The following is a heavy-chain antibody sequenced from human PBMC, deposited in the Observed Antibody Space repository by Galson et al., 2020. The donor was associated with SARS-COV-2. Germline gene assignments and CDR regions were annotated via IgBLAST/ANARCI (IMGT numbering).Heavy chain of an antibody. CDR1: GFNFSSYW. CDR3: ATPRSPDYGDYVFDY. Sequence: GESLKISCAASGFNFSSYWMHWVRQAPGKGLVWVSRINSDGSSTSYADSVKGRFTISRDNAKNTLYLQMNSLRAEDTAVYYCATPRSPDYGDYVFDYWGQGTLVTVSS. J-gene: IGHJ4*02. V-gene: IGHV3-74*01. D-gene: IGHD4-17*01. CDR2: INSDGSST.